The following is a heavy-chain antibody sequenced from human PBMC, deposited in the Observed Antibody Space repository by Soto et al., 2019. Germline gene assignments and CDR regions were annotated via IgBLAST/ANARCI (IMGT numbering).Heavy chain of an antibody. CDR3: ATYLAYCLSVTCYRERFDP. CDR1: GYTFTTHG. CDR2: VSGDNGHT. V-gene: IGHV1-18*01. J-gene: IGHJ5*02. Sequence: QVQLVQSGAEVKKPGASVKVCCKASGYTFTTHGISWVRQAPGQGLEWMGWVSGDNGHTNYAQSLQGRVTMTTDPSTNTAYLELRTLTSPATPVYYSATYLAYCLSVTCYRERFDPWCQGTLVTVSS. D-gene: IGHD2-2*01.